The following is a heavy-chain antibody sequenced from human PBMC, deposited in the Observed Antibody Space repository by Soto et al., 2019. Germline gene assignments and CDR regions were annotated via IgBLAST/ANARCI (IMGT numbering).Heavy chain of an antibody. CDR3: ARAIDGTFDY. CDR2: IWYDGSNK. J-gene: IGHJ4*02. CDR1: GFTFSSYG. Sequence: QLGGSLRLSCAASGFTFSSYGMHWFRQAPGKGLEWVAVIWYDGSNKYYADSVKGRFTISRDNSKNTLYLQMNSLRAEDTAVYYCARAIDGTFDYWGRGTLVTGSS. D-gene: IGHD6-13*01. V-gene: IGHV3-33*01.